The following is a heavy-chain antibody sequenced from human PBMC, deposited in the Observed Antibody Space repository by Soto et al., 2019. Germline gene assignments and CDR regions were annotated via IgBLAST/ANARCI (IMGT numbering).Heavy chain of an antibody. CDR3: ARARRETFDP. J-gene: IGHJ5*02. CDR2: IYHSGST. Sequence: SETLSLTCAVSGGSISSGGYSWSWIRQPPGKGLEWIGYIYHSGSTYYNPSLKSRVTISVDRSKNQFSLKLSSVTAAATAVYYCARARRETFDPWGQGTLVTVSS. CDR1: GGSISSGGYS. V-gene: IGHV4-30-2*01. D-gene: IGHD1-26*01.